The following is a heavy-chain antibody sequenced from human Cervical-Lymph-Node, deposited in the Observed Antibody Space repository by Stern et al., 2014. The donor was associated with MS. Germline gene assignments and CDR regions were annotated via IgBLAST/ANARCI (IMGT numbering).Heavy chain of an antibody. J-gene: IGHJ6*02. Sequence: VQLLESGAEVKKPGASVKVSCKGSGYTLSEISMHWVRQAPGKGLEWLGGFDPEHGETRYAQKFQVRVTMAEDRSTDTAYMELSSLRSEDTAVYYCATHRGRVTYYYGMDVWGQGTTVTVSS. V-gene: IGHV1-24*01. CDR2: FDPEHGET. CDR1: GYTLSEIS. CDR3: ATHRGRVTYYYGMDV. D-gene: IGHD2-21*02.